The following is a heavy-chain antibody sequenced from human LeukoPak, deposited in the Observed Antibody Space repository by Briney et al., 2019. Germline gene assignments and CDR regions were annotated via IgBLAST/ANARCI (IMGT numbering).Heavy chain of an antibody. CDR2: ISYDGSNK. CDR3: AKDDEGTDYFDY. CDR1: GFTFSSYG. Sequence: TGGSLRLSCAASGFTFSSYGMHWVRQAPGKGLEWVAVISYDGSNKYYADSVKGRFTISRDNSKNTLYLQMYSLRAEDTAVYYCAKDDEGTDYFDYWGQGTRVTVSP. J-gene: IGHJ4*02. V-gene: IGHV3-30*18. D-gene: IGHD1-1*01.